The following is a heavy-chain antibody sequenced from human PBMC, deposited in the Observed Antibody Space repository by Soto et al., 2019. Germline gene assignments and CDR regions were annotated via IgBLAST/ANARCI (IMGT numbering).Heavy chain of an antibody. Sequence: QVQLQESGPGLVKPSQTLSLTCTVSGGSISSGDYYWSWIRQPPGKGLEWIGYIYYSGSTYYNPSLKSRVTISVDTSKNQFSLKLSSVTAADTAVYYCARTHGLRLGELSLGGFDYWGQGTLVTVSS. D-gene: IGHD3-16*02. CDR3: ARTHGLRLGELSLGGFDY. CDR2: IYYSGST. J-gene: IGHJ4*02. V-gene: IGHV4-30-4*01. CDR1: GGSISSGDYY.